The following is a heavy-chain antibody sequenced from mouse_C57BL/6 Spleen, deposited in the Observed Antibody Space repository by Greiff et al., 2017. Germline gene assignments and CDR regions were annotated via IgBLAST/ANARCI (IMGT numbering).Heavy chain of an antibody. Sequence: EVQLVESGGGLVQPGGSLKLSCAASGFTFSDYYMYWVRQTPEKRLEWVAYISNGGGSTYYPDTVKGRFTISRDNAKNTLYLQMSSLRSDDSAMYYCARYQGNYYVPYYAMDYWGQGTSVTVSS. CDR1: GFTFSDYY. CDR3: ARYQGNYYVPYYAMDY. J-gene: IGHJ4*01. CDR2: ISNGGGST. V-gene: IGHV5-12*01. D-gene: IGHD2-1*01.